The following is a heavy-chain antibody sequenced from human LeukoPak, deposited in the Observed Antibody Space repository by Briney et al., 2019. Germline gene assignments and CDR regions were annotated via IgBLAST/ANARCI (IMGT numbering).Heavy chain of an antibody. V-gene: IGHV4-34*01. Sequence: PSETLSLTCAVYGGSFSGYYWSWIRQPPGKGLEWIGEINHSGSTNYNPSLKSRVTISVDTSKNQFSLKLSSVTAADTAVYYCARVVGGFYSSSPRYFDYWGQGTLVTVSS. CDR1: GGSFSGYY. J-gene: IGHJ4*02. CDR2: INHSGST. CDR3: ARVVGGFYSSSPRYFDY. D-gene: IGHD6-6*01.